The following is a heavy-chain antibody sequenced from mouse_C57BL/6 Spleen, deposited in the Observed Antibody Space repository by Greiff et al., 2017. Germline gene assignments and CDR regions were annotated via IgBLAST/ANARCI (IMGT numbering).Heavy chain of an antibody. CDR3: ARLGLDYYGSSYWYFDV. D-gene: IGHD1-1*01. CDR1: GYTFTDYN. Sequence: EVQLQQSGPELVKPGASVKIPCKASGYTFTDYNMDWVKQSPGKSLEWIGDINPNNGGTIYNQKFKGKATLTVDKSSSTAYMEPRSLTSEDTAVYYCARLGLDYYGSSYWYFDVWGTGTTVTVSS. CDR2: INPNNGGT. V-gene: IGHV1-18*01. J-gene: IGHJ1*03.